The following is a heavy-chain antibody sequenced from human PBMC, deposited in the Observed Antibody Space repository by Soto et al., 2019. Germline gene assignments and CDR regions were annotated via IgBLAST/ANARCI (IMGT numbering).Heavy chain of an antibody. Sequence: QVQLVQSGAEVKKPGSSVKVSCKASGGTFSSYAISWVRQAPGQGLEWMGGIIPIFGTANYAQKFQGRVTITADDSTSTAYRELSSLRSEDTAVYYCARGIAGTVSYYYGMDVWGQGTTVTVSS. V-gene: IGHV1-69*12. CDR3: ARGIAGTVSYYYGMDV. D-gene: IGHD1-20*01. CDR2: IIPIFGTA. CDR1: GGTFSSYA. J-gene: IGHJ6*02.